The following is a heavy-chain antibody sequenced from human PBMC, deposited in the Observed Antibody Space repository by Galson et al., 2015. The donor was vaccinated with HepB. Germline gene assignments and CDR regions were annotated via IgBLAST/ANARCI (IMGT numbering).Heavy chain of an antibody. CDR2: ISGSGGST. D-gene: IGHD3-16*01. J-gene: IGHJ4*02. Sequence: SLRLSCAASGFTFSSYAMNWVRQAPGKGLEWVSVISGSGGSTYYVDSVKCRFTISRDNSNNTLYLQMSSLRAEDTAVYFCAKGQLGVDYWGQGTLVTVSS. CDR1: GFTFSSYA. CDR3: AKGQLGVDY. V-gene: IGHV3-23*01.